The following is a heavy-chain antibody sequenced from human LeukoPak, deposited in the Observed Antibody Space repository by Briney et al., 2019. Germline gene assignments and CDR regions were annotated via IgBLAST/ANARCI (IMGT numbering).Heavy chain of an antibody. CDR2: IRYDGINK. V-gene: IGHV3-30*02. CDR1: GFTFSSYG. Sequence: GGSLRLSCAASGFTFSSYGMHWVRQAPGKGLEWVAFIRYDGINKHYADSVKGRFTISRDNFKNTLYLQVNSLRAEDTAVYYCAKASEIWSADPWGQGTLVTVSS. D-gene: IGHD3-3*01. CDR3: AKASEIWSADP. J-gene: IGHJ5*02.